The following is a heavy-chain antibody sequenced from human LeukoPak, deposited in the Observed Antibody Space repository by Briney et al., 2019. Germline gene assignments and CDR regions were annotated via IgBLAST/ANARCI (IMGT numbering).Heavy chain of an antibody. J-gene: IGHJ5*02. V-gene: IGHV4-34*01. CDR2: INHSGST. CDR1: GGSFSGYY. Sequence: PSETLSLTCAVYGGSFSGYYWSWIRQPPGKGLEWIGEINHSGSTNYNPSLKSRVTISVDTSKNQFSLKLSSVTAADTAVYYCARVKSLYCSGGRCYWGWFDPWGQGTLVTVSS. D-gene: IGHD2-15*01. CDR3: ARVKSLYCSGGRCYWGWFDP.